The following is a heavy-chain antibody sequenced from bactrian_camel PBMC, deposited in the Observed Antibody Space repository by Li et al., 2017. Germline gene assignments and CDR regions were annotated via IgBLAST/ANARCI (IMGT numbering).Heavy chain of an antibody. D-gene: IGHD5*01. CDR1: GFTFAGSD. V-gene: IGHV3S55*01. Sequence: QVQLVESGGGSVQAGGSLRLFCTSGFTFAGSDMGWYRQAPGNECELISTISTDGSTYYADSVKGRFTISRDNAKNTLYLQLSGLKTEDTALYYCTQETEWVGYHEFAEYWGQGTQVTVS. J-gene: IGHJ4*01. CDR2: ISTDGST. CDR3: TQETEWVGYHEFAEY.